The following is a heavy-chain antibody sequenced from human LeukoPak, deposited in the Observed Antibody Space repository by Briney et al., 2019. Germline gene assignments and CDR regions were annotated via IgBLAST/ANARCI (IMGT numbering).Heavy chain of an antibody. D-gene: IGHD1-26*01. CDR3: ARVSVERWELGWFDP. V-gene: IGHV1-69*13. CDR1: GYTFTSYG. CDR2: IIPIFGTA. Sequence: SVKVSCKASGYTFTSYGISWVRQAPGQGLEWMGGIIPIFGTANYAQKFQGRVTITADESTSTAYMELSSLRSEDTAVYYCARVSVERWELGWFDPWGQGTLVTVSS. J-gene: IGHJ5*02.